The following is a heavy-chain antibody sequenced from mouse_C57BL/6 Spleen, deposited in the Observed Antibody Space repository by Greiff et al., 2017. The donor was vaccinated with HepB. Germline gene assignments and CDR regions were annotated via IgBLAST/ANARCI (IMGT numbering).Heavy chain of an antibody. V-gene: IGHV7-3*01. CDR1: GFTFTDYY. CDR2: IRNKANGYTT. J-gene: IGHJ1*03. D-gene: IGHD2-5*01. CDR3: ARSHYYSNYGYFDV. Sequence: EVKVVESGGGLVQPGGSLSLSCAASGFTFTDYYMSWVRQPPGKALEWLGFIRNKANGYTTEYSASVKGQFTISRDNSQSILYLQMHALRAEDSATYYCARSHYYSNYGYFDVCGTGTTVTVSS.